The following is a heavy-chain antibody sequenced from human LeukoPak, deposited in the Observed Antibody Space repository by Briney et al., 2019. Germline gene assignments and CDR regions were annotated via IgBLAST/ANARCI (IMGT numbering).Heavy chain of an antibody. D-gene: IGHD3-22*01. CDR2: LIGSGGST. V-gene: IGHV3-23*01. Sequence: PGGSLRLSCAASGFTFSSYAMSWARKVPGKGLKWFSVLIGSGGSTYYADSVKGRFTISRDNSKNTLYLQMNSLRAEDTAVYYCAKDHRHDSSGYYYQPGAFDIWGQGTMVTVSS. CDR3: AKDHRHDSSGYYYQPGAFDI. J-gene: IGHJ3*02. CDR1: GFTFSSYA.